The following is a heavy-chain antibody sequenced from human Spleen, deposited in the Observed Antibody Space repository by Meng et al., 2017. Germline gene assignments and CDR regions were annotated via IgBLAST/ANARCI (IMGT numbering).Heavy chain of an antibody. Sequence: QVQLVQSGAEVKNPGALVKVSCKASGYTFTGYYMHWVRQAPGQGLEWMGRINPNSGGTNYAQKFQGRVTMTRDTSISTAYMELSRLRSDGTAVYYCARHSSGWNLFDYWGQGTLVTVSS. CDR3: ARHSSGWNLFDY. D-gene: IGHD6-19*01. V-gene: IGHV1-2*06. CDR1: GYTFTGYY. CDR2: INPNSGGT. J-gene: IGHJ4*02.